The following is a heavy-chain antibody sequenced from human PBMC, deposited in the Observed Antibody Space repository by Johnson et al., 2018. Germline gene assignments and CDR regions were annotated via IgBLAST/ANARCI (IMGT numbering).Heavy chain of an antibody. CDR3: ATPLLGWEREGAFDS. V-gene: IGHV3-33*05. Sequence: VQLVESGGGVVQPGRSLRLSCAASGFTFSSYGMHWVRQAPGKGLEWVADISYDGRNKNYADSVKGRFAISRDNSKNTLYLQMNSRRAEDTAVYYCATPLLGWEREGAFDSWGQGTMVTVSS. CDR1: GFTFSSYG. CDR2: ISYDGRNK. J-gene: IGHJ3*02. D-gene: IGHD2-21*01.